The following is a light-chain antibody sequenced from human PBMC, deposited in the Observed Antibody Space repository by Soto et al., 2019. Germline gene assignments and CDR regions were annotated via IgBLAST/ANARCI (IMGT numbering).Light chain of an antibody. CDR3: QQHATSPRP. J-gene: IGKJ1*01. CDR2: GSS. CDR1: ETVINNY. Sequence: EIVLTQSPGTLSLSPGERATLSCRASETVINNYLAWYHQKPGQAPRLLTYGSSTRATRIPGRFSVSGSGTAFTLTISRLETEDCAVNYCQQHATSPRPFGKGTKVEI. V-gene: IGKV3-20*01.